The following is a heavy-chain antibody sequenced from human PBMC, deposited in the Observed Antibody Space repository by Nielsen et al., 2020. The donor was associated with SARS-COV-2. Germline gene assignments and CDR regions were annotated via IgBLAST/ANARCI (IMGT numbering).Heavy chain of an antibody. Sequence: GESLKISCAASGFMFSLYGMHWVRQAPGKGLEWVAVISYDGSNKYYADSVKGRFTISRDNSKNTLYLQMNSLRAEDTAVYYCARSSSGSYYPPFDYWGQGTLVTVSS. CDR3: ARSSSGSYYPPFDY. V-gene: IGHV3-30*19. CDR1: GFMFSLYG. CDR2: ISYDGSNK. D-gene: IGHD1-26*01. J-gene: IGHJ4*02.